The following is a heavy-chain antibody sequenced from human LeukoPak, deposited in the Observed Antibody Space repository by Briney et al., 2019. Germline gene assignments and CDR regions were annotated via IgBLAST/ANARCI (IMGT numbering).Heavy chain of an antibody. Sequence: GRSLRLSCAASGFTFSSYGMHWVRQAPGKGLEWVAVISYDGSNKYYADSVKGRFTISRDNSKNTLYLQMNSLRAEDTAVYYCARDHIGGDYWGQGTLVTVSS. CDR2: ISYDGSNK. CDR1: GFTFSSYG. J-gene: IGHJ4*02. V-gene: IGHV3-30*03. CDR3: ARDHIGGDY.